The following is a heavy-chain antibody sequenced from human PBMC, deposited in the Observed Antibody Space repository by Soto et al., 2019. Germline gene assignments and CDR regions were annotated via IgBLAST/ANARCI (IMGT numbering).Heavy chain of an antibody. CDR3: ARGRVSYSSSARYFDY. D-gene: IGHD6-6*01. V-gene: IGHV4-34*01. CDR2: INHSGST. J-gene: IGHJ4*02. Sequence: SETLSLTCAVYGGSFSGYYWSWIRQPPGKGLEWIEEINHSGSTNYNPSLKSRVTISVDTSKNQFSLKLSSVTAADTAVYYCARGRVSYSSSARYFDYWGQGTLVTVSS. CDR1: GGSFSGYY.